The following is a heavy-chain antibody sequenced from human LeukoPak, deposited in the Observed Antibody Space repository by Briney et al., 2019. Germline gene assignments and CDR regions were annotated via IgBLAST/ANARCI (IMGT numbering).Heavy chain of an antibody. J-gene: IGHJ5*02. CDR1: GGTFSSYA. CDR3: ARTLTGDYNWFDP. Sequence: ASVKVSCKASGGTFSSYAISWVRQAPGQGLEWMGGIIPIFGTANYAQKLQGRVTMTTDTSTSTAYMELRSLRSDDTAVYYCARTLTGDYNWFDPWGQGTLVTVSS. D-gene: IGHD7-27*01. V-gene: IGHV1-69*05. CDR2: IIPIFGTA.